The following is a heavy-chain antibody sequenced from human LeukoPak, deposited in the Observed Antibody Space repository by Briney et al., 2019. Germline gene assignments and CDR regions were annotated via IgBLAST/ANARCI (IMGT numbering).Heavy chain of an antibody. CDR2: INPNSGVT. J-gene: IGHJ4*02. CDR1: GYSFTGYY. D-gene: IGHD6-13*01. Sequence: ASVTVSCKASGYSFTGYYMHWMRQAPGQGLEWMGWINPNSGVTNYAQKSQGRVTMTRDTSISTAYMELSRLTSDDTAVYYCARAGLPAAASQEYWGQGTLVTVSS. CDR3: ARAGLPAAASQEY. V-gene: IGHV1-2*02.